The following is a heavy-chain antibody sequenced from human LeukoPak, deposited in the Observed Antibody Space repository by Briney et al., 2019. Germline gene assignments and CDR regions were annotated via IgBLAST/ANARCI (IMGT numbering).Heavy chain of an antibody. CDR2: MNPNSGNT. J-gene: IGHJ5*02. D-gene: IGHD3-3*01. Sequence: ASVKVSCKASGYTFTSYDINWVRRATGQGLEWMGWMNPNSGNTGYAQKFQGRVTITRNTSISTAYMELSSLRSEDTAVYYCARGLYYDFWSGYYNWFDPWGQGTLVTVSS. CDR3: ARGLYYDFWSGYYNWFDP. V-gene: IGHV1-8*03. CDR1: GYTFTSYD.